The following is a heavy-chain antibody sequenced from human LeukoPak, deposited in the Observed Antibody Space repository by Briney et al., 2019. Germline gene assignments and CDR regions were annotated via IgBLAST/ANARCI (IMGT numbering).Heavy chain of an antibody. Sequence: GGSLKISFKGSGYRFTSYWIGWVRPMPGKGLEGMGIIYPGDSDTRYSPSFQGQVTISADKSISTAYLQWSSLKASDTAMYYCATSDTAMVWIYWGQGTLVTVSS. CDR2: IYPGDSDT. J-gene: IGHJ4*02. D-gene: IGHD5-18*01. CDR3: ATSDTAMVWIY. CDR1: GYRFTSYW. V-gene: IGHV5-51*01.